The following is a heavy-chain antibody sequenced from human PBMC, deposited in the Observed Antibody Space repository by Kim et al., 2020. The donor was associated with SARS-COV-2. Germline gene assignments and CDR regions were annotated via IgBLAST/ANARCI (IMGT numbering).Heavy chain of an antibody. CDR2: IYYSGST. Sequence: SETLSLTCTVSGGSISSYYWSWIRQPPGKGLEWIGYIYYSGSTNYNPSLKSRVTISVDTSKNQFSLKLSSVTAADTAVYCCASHTEVYSPFDYWGQGTL. V-gene: IGHV4-59*01. CDR1: GGSISSYY. D-gene: IGHD2-15*01. J-gene: IGHJ4*02. CDR3: ASHTEVYSPFDY.